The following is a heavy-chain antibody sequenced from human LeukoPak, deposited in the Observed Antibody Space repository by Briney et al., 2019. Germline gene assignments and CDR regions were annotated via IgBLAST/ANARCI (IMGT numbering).Heavy chain of an antibody. CDR3: ASDKRYYDSSGYLGVSGYFDY. D-gene: IGHD3-22*01. J-gene: IGHJ4*02. CDR2: IYTSGST. CDR1: GGSISSGSYY. V-gene: IGHV4-61*02. Sequence: SQTLSLTCTVSGGSISSGSYYWSWIRQPAGKGLEWIGRIYTSGSTNYNPSLKSRVTISVDTSKNQFSLKLSSVTAADTAVYYCASDKRYYDSSGYLGVSGYFDYWGQGTLVTVSS.